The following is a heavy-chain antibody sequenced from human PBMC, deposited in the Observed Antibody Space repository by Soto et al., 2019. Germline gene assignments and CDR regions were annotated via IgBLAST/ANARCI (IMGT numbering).Heavy chain of an antibody. J-gene: IGHJ6*02. Sequence: QVQLQESGPGLVKPSETLSLTCTVSDDSSSSYKWSWIRQPPGRRLEWIVYIDSNGGTSYNPSLQSRVTISIDTSTKQFSLKLSSVTAADTAVYYCVRQGFGRLHGLVDVWGQGTTVTVSS. CDR3: VRQGFGRLHGLVDV. CDR2: IDSNGGT. D-gene: IGHD3-10*01. CDR1: DDSSSSYK. V-gene: IGHV4-59*08.